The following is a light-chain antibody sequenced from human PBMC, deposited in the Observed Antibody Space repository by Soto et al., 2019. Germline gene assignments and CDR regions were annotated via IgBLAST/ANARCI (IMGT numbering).Light chain of an antibody. Sequence: EIVLTQSPATLSLSPGERATLSCRASQSVSSYLAWYQQKPGQAPRLLIHDASNRATAIPARFSGSGSGTDSTLTISSLEPEDFEIYYCQQRRNWPPVTFGGGTKVEIK. CDR3: QQRRNWPPVT. V-gene: IGKV3-11*01. J-gene: IGKJ4*01. CDR2: DAS. CDR1: QSVSSY.